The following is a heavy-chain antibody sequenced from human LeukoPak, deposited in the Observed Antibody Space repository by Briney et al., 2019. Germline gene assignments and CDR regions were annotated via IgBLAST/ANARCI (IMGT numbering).Heavy chain of an antibody. J-gene: IGHJ4*02. CDR3: AKDRGSSGYYLDY. Sequence: GSLRLSCAASGFTFGSYGMHWVRQAPGKGLEWVAFIRYDGSNKYYADSVKGRFTISRDNSKNTLYLQMNSLRAEDTAVYYCAKDRGSSGYYLDYWGQGTLVTVSS. CDR2: IRYDGSNK. V-gene: IGHV3-30*02. CDR1: GFTFGSYG. D-gene: IGHD3-22*01.